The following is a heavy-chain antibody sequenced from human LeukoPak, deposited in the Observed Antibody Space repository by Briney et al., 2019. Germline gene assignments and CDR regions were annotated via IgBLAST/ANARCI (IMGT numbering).Heavy chain of an antibody. V-gene: IGHV3-7*01. Sequence: PGGSLRLSCAASGFTFSRYWMRCVRQAPGKGLEWVANIKQDGSDKDYVDSVKGRFTISRDNAKNSLYLQMNSLRAEDRAVYYCASLIAGASAVDYWGQGTLVTVSS. CDR2: IKQDGSDK. D-gene: IGHD6-25*01. CDR1: GFTFSRYW. CDR3: ASLIAGASAVDY. J-gene: IGHJ4*02.